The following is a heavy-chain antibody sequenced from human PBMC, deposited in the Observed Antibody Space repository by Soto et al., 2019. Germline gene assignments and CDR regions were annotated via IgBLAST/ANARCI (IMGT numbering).Heavy chain of an antibody. J-gene: IGHJ4*02. V-gene: IGHV4-31*03. CDR2: IHYSGTT. D-gene: IGHD3-22*01. CDR3: AIAWGYYFDKRYFDY. CDR1: GGSISNGAYY. Sequence: PSETLSLTCTVSGGSISNGAYYWSWIRQHPGKGLEWIVYIHYSGTTYYNPSLRSRVTISVDTSKNQFSLKLTSVSAADTAVYYCAIAWGYYFDKRYFDYWGRGTLVTISS.